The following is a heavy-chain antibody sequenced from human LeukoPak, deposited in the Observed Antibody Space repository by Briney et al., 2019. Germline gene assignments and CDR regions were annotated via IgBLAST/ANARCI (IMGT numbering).Heavy chain of an antibody. CDR1: GVTFGKYW. Sequence: GGSLRLSCVASGVTFGKYWMSWVRQAPGKGLEWVANIKLDGSEKNYVDSVKGRFTISRDNTKNSLYLQMNSLRAEDTAVFYCARDQYDTWSRRGNFDSWGQGTLVIVSS. CDR3: ARDQYDTWSRRGNFDS. CDR2: IKLDGSEK. V-gene: IGHV3-7*03. D-gene: IGHD3-3*01. J-gene: IGHJ4*02.